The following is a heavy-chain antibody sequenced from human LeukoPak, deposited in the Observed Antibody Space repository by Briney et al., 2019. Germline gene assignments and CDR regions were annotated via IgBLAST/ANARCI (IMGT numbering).Heavy chain of an antibody. CDR2: MNPNSGNT. CDR3: ARPSYTGGFEYDY. CDR1: GYTFTSYD. Sequence: GASVKVSCKASGYTFTSYDIDWVRQATGQGLEWMGWMNPNSGNTGYAQKFQGRVTITRNTSISTAYMELSSLRSEDTAVYYCARPSYTGGFEYDYWGQGTLVTVSS. D-gene: IGHD3-16*01. V-gene: IGHV1-8*03. J-gene: IGHJ4*02.